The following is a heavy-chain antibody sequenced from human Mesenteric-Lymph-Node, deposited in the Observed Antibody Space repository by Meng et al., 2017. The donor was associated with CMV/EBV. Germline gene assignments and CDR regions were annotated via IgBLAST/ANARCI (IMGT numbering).Heavy chain of an antibody. Sequence: GGSLRLSCAAPGFNVSSNYMNWVRQAPGKGLEWVSVIYFGSSTYYADSVKGRFTISRDNSKDTLYLQMNSLRAEDTAVYYCARGGVVVPAAILYAFDIWGQGTMVTVSS. CDR1: GFNVSSNY. D-gene: IGHD2-2*01. V-gene: IGHV3-66*02. CDR2: IYFGSST. CDR3: ARGGVVVPAAILYAFDI. J-gene: IGHJ3*02.